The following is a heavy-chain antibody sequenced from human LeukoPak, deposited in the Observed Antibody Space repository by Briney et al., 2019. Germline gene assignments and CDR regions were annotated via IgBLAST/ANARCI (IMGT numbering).Heavy chain of an antibody. Sequence: GESLRLSCAASGFTFSNSAMSWVRQAPGQGLEWVSTLSGSGITTYYADSVTGRFTISRDNSKNTLYLQMNSLRAEDTAVYYCAKGIYSSGWSYFDYWGHGTLVTVSS. CDR3: AKGIYSSGWSYFDY. CDR1: GFTFSNSA. D-gene: IGHD6-19*01. V-gene: IGHV3-23*01. J-gene: IGHJ4*01. CDR2: LSGSGITT.